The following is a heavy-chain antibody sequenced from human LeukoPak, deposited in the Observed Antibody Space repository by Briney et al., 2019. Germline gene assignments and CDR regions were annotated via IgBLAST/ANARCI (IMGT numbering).Heavy chain of an antibody. V-gene: IGHV1-2*02. CDR1: GYTFTGYY. CDR2: INPNSGGT. CDR3: ARLGSDTGVYMDV. J-gene: IGHJ6*03. D-gene: IGHD7-27*01. Sequence: ASVKVSCKASGYTFTGYYMHWVRQAPGQGLEWMGWINPNSGGTNYAQKFQGRVTMTRDTAISTAYMQLNRLRSDDTAVYYCARLGSDTGVYMDVWGKGTMVTVSS.